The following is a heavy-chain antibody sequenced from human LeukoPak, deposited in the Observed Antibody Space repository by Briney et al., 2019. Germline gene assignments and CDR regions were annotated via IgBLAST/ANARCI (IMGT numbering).Heavy chain of an antibody. J-gene: IGHJ4*02. CDR1: GYTLTGLS. D-gene: IGHD3-10*01. Sequence: ASVKVSCKVSGYTLTGLSMHWVRQAPGKGLEWMGGFEPEEGETIYTQKFQGRVTITRDTSASTAYMELSSLRSEDTAVYYCARAPLMVRGVNYYFDYWGQGTLVTVSS. CDR2: FEPEEGET. V-gene: IGHV1-24*01. CDR3: ARAPLMVRGVNYYFDY.